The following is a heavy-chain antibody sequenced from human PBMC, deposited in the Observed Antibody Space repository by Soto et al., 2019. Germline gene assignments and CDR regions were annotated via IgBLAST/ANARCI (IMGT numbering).Heavy chain of an antibody. J-gene: IGHJ4*02. CDR1: GFSLRTSGLG. CDR3: ARRDTPPTGPYFDS. Sequence: QITLKESGPTLVKPTQTLTLTCTFSGFSLRTSGLGVVWIRPPPGKAVEWLALIYWNDDKRYSPSLKNRLTITRDTSKNQVVLTVTNMDPVDTATYYCARRDTPPTGPYFDSWGQGTLVTVSS. V-gene: IGHV2-5*01. D-gene: IGHD2-15*01. CDR2: IYWNDDK.